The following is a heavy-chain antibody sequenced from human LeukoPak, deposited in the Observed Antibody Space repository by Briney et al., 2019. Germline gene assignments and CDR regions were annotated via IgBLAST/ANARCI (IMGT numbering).Heavy chain of an antibody. V-gene: IGHV3-7*01. Sequence: GGSLRLSCAASGFTFSSYWMSWVRQAPGKGLEWVANIKQDGSEKYYVDSVKGRFTISRDNAKNSLYLQMNSLRAEDTAVCYCARDRHYGSGSYKYWGQGTLVTVSS. CDR1: GFTFSSYW. J-gene: IGHJ4*02. CDR2: IKQDGSEK. CDR3: ARDRHYGSGSYKY. D-gene: IGHD3-10*01.